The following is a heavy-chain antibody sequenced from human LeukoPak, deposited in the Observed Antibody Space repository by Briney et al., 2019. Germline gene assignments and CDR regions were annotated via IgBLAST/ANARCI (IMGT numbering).Heavy chain of an antibody. D-gene: IGHD3-16*01. J-gene: IGHJ4*02. CDR2: INHSGST. CDR1: GGSFSGYY. Sequence: SETLSLTCAVYGGSFSGYYWSWIRQPPGKGLEWIGEINHSGSTNYNPSLKSRVTISVDTSKNQFSLKLSSVTAADTAVYYCARDLSGGWGGYYFDYWGQGTLVTVSS. CDR3: ARDLSGGWGGYYFDY. V-gene: IGHV4-34*01.